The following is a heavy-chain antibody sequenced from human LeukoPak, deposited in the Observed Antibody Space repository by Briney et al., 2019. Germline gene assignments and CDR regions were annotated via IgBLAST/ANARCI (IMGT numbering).Heavy chain of an antibody. J-gene: IGHJ4*02. CDR2: IIPIFGTA. V-gene: IGHV1-69*06. CDR1: GGTFSSQA. CDR3: ARGPDSSTYYYFY. D-gene: IGHD3-22*01. Sequence: GASVKVSCKASGGTFSSQAISWVRQAPGQGLEWMGGIIPIFGTANYAQKFQGKVTITADKSTSTVYMALSSLRSEDTAVYYCARGPDSSTYYYFYWGQGTLFTVSS.